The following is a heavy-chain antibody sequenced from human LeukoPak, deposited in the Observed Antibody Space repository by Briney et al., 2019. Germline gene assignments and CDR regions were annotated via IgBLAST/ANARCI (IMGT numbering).Heavy chain of an antibody. CDR3: AGRVTGYSSGYVY. V-gene: IGHV3-23*01. J-gene: IGHJ4*02. CDR2: ISGSAHKI. D-gene: IGHD5-18*01. Sequence: GGSLRLFRGASGFPFNNYAMSWVRQAPEKGLDCVSVISGSAHKIRYADSVKGRFTISRDNSENTVYLQMNNLRDEDTALYYCAGRVTGYSSGYVYWGQGTLVTVSS. CDR1: GFPFNNYA.